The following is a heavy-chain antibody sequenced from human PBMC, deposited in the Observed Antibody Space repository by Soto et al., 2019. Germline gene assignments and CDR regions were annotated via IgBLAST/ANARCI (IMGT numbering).Heavy chain of an antibody. J-gene: IGHJ4*02. CDR1: GGSISSGGYY. Sequence: SETLSLTCTVSGGSISSGGYYWSWIRQHPGKGLEWIGFIYYSGSTYYNPSLKSRVTISVDTSKKQFSLKLSSVTAADTAVYYCARENNVLPGGYFDYWGQGTLVTVSS. D-gene: IGHD3-10*01. V-gene: IGHV4-31*03. CDR3: ARENNVLPGGYFDY. CDR2: IYYSGST.